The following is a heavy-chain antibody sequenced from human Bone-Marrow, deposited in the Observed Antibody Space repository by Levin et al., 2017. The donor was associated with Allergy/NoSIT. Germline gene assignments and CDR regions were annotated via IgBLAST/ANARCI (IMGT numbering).Heavy chain of an antibody. CDR1: GYSFSTYW. D-gene: IGHD3-22*01. V-gene: IGHV5-51*01. CDR3: ARAAYDETSGYSALLYYYFGLDV. CDR2: IYPGDSDT. Sequence: GGSLRLSCKGSGYSFSTYWIGWVRQMPGKGLEWMGIIYPGDSDTRYSPSFQGQVTISADKSTTTAYLQWTSLKASGTAMSYCARAAYDETSGYSALLYYYFGLDVWGQGTTVTVSS. J-gene: IGHJ6*02.